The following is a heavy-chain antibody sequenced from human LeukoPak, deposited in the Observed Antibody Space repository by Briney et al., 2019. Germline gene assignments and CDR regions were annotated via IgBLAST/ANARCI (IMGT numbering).Heavy chain of an antibody. J-gene: IGHJ4*02. V-gene: IGHV4-38-2*02. D-gene: IGHD2-2*01. CDR2: IYHCAIP. CDR1: GYSISSGYY. Sequence: SETLSLTCTVSGYSISSGYYWGGSRAPRGKGVEGIGTIYHCAIPYYNPSLKSRLTISVAPSKNLFSLTLTSVTAADAAVYYCARVRGYCSSTICYRYYFDYWGQGTLVTVSS. CDR3: ARVRGYCSSTICYRYYFDY.